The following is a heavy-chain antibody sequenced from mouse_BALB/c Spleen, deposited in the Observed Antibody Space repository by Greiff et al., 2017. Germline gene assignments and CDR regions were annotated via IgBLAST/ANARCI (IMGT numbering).Heavy chain of an antibody. V-gene: IGHV1S132*01. CDR3: ARVNYGYYYAMDY. D-gene: IGHD1-2*01. CDR1: GYTFTSYW. CDR2: IFPGTVTT. J-gene: IGHJ4*01. Sequence: QVQLKQSGAELVKPGASVKLSCKTSGYTFTSYWIQWVKQRPGQGLGWIGEIFPGTVTTYYNEKFKGKATLTIDTSSSTAYMQLSSLTSEDSAVYFCARVNYGYYYAMDYWGQGTSVTVSS.